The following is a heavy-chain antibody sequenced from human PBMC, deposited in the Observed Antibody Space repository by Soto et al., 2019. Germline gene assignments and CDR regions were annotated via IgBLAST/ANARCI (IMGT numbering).Heavy chain of an antibody. D-gene: IGHD3-10*01. CDR1: GGTFNTYA. Sequence: QVQLVQSGAEMKKPGSSVKVSCQSSGGTFNTYAMNWVRQAPGQGPEWMGDISPMFGAANYAPKFQGRVTITADASTGTSYMQLRSLTSEDTALYFWAREVQVHTPAFVYWGQGTLVTVSS. CDR2: ISPMFGAA. CDR3: AREVQVHTPAFVY. J-gene: IGHJ4*02. V-gene: IGHV1-69*19.